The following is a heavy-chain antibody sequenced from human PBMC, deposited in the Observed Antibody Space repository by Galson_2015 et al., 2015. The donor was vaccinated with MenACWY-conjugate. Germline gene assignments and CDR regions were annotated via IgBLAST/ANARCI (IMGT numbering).Heavy chain of an antibody. D-gene: IGHD3-22*01. Sequence: LTCTVSGGSIYSATYWWGWIRQPPGKGLEWIASIHFGGTTHYNPSLQSRVTISVDTSKNQFSLKLSSVSAADTAVYYCARLPRGINMIVEGSWGQGILVTVSS. CDR1: GGSIYSATYW. CDR3: ARLPRGINMIVEGS. V-gene: IGHV4-39*01. J-gene: IGHJ5*02. CDR2: IHFGGTT.